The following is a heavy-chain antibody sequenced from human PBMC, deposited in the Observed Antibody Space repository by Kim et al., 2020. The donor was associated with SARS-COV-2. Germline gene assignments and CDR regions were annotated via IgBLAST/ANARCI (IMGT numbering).Heavy chain of an antibody. D-gene: IGHD4-17*01. Sequence: GGSLRLSCAASGFTFSDYYMSWIRQAPGKGLEWVSYISSSSSYTNYADSVKGRFTISRDNAKNSLYLQMNSLRAEDTAVYYCARDMTTVTNYGMRGVSGYYGMDVWGQGTTVTVSS. CDR2: ISSSSSYT. CDR3: ARDMTTVTNYGMRGVSGYYGMDV. J-gene: IGHJ6*02. CDR1: GFTFSDYY. V-gene: IGHV3-11*06.